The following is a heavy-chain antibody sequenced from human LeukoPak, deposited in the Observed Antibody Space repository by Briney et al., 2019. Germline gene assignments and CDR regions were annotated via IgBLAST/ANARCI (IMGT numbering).Heavy chain of an antibody. CDR1: GFTFSSYA. CDR2: ISGSGGST. D-gene: IGHD1-7*01. Sequence: GGSLRLSCAASGFTFSSYAMSWVRQAPGKGLEWVSSISGSGGSTYYADSVKGRFTISRDNSNNTLYLQMNSLRAEDTAVYYCAKRRGLELLYYYYMDVWGKGTTVTVSS. J-gene: IGHJ6*03. CDR3: AKRRGLELLYYYYMDV. V-gene: IGHV3-23*01.